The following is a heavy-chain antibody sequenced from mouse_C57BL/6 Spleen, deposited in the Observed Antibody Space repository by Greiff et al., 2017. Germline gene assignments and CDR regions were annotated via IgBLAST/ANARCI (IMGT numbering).Heavy chain of an antibody. D-gene: IGHD1-1*01. CDR3: ARKGHYYGSSYRGYFDV. CDR1: GYTFTSYW. CDR2: IDPSDSYT. J-gene: IGHJ1*03. Sequence: QVQLQQPGAELVKPGASVKLSCKASGYTFTSYWMQWVKQRPGQGLEWIGEIDPSDSYTNYNQKFKGKATLTVDTSSSTAYMQLSSLTSGDSAVYYCARKGHYYGSSYRGYFDVWGTGTTVTVSS. V-gene: IGHV1-50*01.